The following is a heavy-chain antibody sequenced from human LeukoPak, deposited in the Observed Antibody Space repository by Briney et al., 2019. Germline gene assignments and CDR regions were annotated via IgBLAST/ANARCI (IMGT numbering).Heavy chain of an antibody. V-gene: IGHV5-10-1*01. CDR3: ARRASGSGPFLEN. CDR2: IDPSDSYT. Sequence: GESLQISCQASGYSFTSRWISWVRQVPGKGLEWMGFIDPSDSYTLYNPSFEGHVLMSIDRSISSAFLQWSSLKASDTAIYYCARRASGSGPFLENWGQGSLVTVSS. CDR1: GYSFTSRW. D-gene: IGHD3-10*01. J-gene: IGHJ4*02.